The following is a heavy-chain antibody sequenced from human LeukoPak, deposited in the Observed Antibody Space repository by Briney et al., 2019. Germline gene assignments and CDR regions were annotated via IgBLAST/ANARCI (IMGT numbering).Heavy chain of an antibody. V-gene: IGHV1-69*13. CDR3: ARGVPAAMAPRYFDY. Sequence: SVKVSCKASGGTFSSYAISWVRQAPGQGLEWMGGIIPIFGTANYAQKFQGRVTITADESTSTAYMELSSLRSEDTAVYYCARGVPAAMAPRYFDYWGQGTLVTVSS. CDR2: IIPIFGTA. CDR1: GGTFSSYA. J-gene: IGHJ4*02. D-gene: IGHD2-2*01.